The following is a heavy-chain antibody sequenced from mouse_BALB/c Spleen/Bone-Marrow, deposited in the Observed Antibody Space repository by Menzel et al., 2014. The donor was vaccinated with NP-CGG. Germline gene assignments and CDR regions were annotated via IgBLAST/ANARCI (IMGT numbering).Heavy chain of an antibody. J-gene: IGHJ4*01. CDR3: ARELVRGMDY. CDR2: INPGSGGI. D-gene: IGHD1-1*01. Sequence: QLQLTESGAGLVRHGTSVLVSCTSSGSTFTSYWIDRIKQRPGQGLEWIGVINPGSGGINYNEKFKGKATLTADKSSSTAYMQLSSLTSDDDAGYFWARELVRGMDYWGQGTSGTGSS. V-gene: IGHV1-54*01. CDR1: GSTFTSYW.